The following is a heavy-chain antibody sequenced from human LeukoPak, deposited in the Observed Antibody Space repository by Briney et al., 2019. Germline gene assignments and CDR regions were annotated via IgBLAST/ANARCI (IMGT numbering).Heavy chain of an antibody. CDR2: ISGGSNYI. D-gene: IGHD1-26*01. J-gene: IGHJ4*02. CDR1: GFTFKTYS. Sequence: PGGSLRLSCAASGFTFKTYSMNWVRQAPGKGLEWVSSISGGSNYIYCADSVKGRFTISRDNAKNSLYLQMNSLRAEDTSVYYCARDESGSRFDYWGQGTLVTVSS. CDR3: ARDESGSRFDY. V-gene: IGHV3-21*01.